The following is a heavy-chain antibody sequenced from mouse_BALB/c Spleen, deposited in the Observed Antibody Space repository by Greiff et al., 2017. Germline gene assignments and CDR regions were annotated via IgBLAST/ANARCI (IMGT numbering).Heavy chain of an antibody. CDR3: TRLRDGD. CDR2: IYPGNSDT. D-gene: IGHD2-3*01. V-gene: IGHV1-5*01. Sequence: EVQLQQSGTELARPGASVKMSCKASGYNFTSYSMHWVKQRPGQGLEWIGAIYPGNSDTSYNQKFKGKANMTAVTSTSTAYMELSSLTNEDSAVYYCTRLRDGDWGQGTTLTVSS. J-gene: IGHJ2*01. CDR1: GYNFTSYS.